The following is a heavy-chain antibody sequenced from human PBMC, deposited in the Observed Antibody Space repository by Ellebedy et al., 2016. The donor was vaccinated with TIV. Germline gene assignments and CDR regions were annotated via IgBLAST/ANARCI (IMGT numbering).Heavy chain of an antibody. J-gene: IGHJ4*02. CDR1: GFTFSSYA. V-gene: IGHV3-30-3*01. CDR2: ISYDGSNK. D-gene: IGHD3-3*01. Sequence: GESLKISCAASGFTFSSYAMHWVRQAPGKGLEWVAVISYDGSNKYYADSVKGRFTISRDNSKNTLYLQMNSLRAEDTAVYYCARGRSGRNDYWGQGTLVTVSS. CDR3: ARGRSGRNDY.